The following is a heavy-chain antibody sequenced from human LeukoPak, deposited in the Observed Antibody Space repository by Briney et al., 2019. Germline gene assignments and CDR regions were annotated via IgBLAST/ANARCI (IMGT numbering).Heavy chain of an antibody. Sequence: GESLKISCKGSGYSFNNYWIGWVRQMPGKGLEWMGIIYPGDSDIRYSPSFQGQVTISADKYINTAYLQWSSLKASDTAMYYCARRLWTGYNDASDVWGQGTMVTVSS. CDR1: GYSFNNYW. CDR3: ARRLWTGYNDASDV. D-gene: IGHD3/OR15-3a*01. V-gene: IGHV5-51*01. J-gene: IGHJ3*01. CDR2: IYPGDSDI.